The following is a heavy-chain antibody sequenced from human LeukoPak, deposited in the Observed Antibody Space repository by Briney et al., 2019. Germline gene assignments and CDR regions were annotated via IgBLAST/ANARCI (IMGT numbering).Heavy chain of an antibody. CDR3: ARGRRPPLIPSAIYYYYHMDV. CDR2: INQSGST. V-gene: IGHV4-34*01. CDR1: GGSFSGYY. D-gene: IGHD2-2*02. J-gene: IGHJ6*03. Sequence: PSETLSLTCAVYGGSFSGYYWSWVRQPPGRGLEWIGEINQSGSTNYNPSLKSRVTISVDTSKNQFSLKLSSVTAADTALYYCARGRRPPLIPSAIYYYYHMDVWGKGTTVTVSS.